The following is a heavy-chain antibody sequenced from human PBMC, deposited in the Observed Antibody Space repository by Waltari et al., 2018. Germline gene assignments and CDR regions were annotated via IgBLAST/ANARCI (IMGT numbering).Heavy chain of an antibody. CDR3: ARVDRESGYCSGGSCYSRAFDI. CDR2: IYYSGST. Sequence: QVQLQESGPGLVKPSETLSLTCTVSGGSLSSYYWSWIRQPPGTGLEWIGYIYYSGSTNYNPSLKSRVTISVDTSKNQFSLKLSSGTAADTAVYYCARVDRESGYCSGGSCYSRAFDIWGQGTMVTVS. CDR1: GGSLSSYY. V-gene: IGHV4-59*01. D-gene: IGHD2-15*01. J-gene: IGHJ3*02.